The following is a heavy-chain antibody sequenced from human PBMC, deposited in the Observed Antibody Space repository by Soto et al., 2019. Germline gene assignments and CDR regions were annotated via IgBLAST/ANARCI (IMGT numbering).Heavy chain of an antibody. D-gene: IGHD2-2*01. CDR2: ISSSGSTI. J-gene: IGHJ3*02. CDR3: ARGGIVVVPAAKGAFDI. V-gene: IGHV3-48*03. Sequence: GGSLRLSCAASGFTFSSYEMNWVRQAPGKGLEWVSYISSSGSTIYYADSVKGRFTISRDNAKNSLYLQMNSLRAEGTAVYYCARGGIVVVPAAKGAFDIWGQGTMVTVSS. CDR1: GFTFSSYE.